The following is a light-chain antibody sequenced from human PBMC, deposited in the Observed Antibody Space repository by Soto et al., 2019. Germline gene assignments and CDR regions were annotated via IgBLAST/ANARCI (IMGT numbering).Light chain of an antibody. CDR1: SSDIGNNY. CDR3: GTWDSGLSIGV. J-gene: IGLJ1*01. Sequence: SVLTRPPSVSAAPWPRVTISCSGSSSDIGNNYVSWYQHLPGTAPKLLIYDNDERPSGIPDRFSGSKSGTSATLGITGLQTGDEADYYCGTWDSGLSIGVFGTGTKVTV. V-gene: IGLV1-51*01. CDR2: DND.